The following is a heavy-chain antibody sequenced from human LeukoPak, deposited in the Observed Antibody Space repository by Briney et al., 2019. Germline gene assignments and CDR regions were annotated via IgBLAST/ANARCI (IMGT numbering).Heavy chain of an antibody. D-gene: IGHD5-24*01. CDR1: GGSISSSSYY. Sequence: SETLSLTCTVSGGSISSSSYYWGWIRQPPGKGLEWIGSIYYSGSTYYNPSLKSRVTISVDTSKNQFPLKLSSVTAADTAVYYCARGRGMATISDWFDPWGPRTLVTVSS. J-gene: IGHJ5*02. CDR3: ARGRGMATISDWFDP. V-gene: IGHV4-39*06. CDR2: IYYSGST.